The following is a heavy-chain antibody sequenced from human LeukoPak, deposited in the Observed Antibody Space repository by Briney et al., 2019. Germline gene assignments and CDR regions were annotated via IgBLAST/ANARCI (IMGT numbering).Heavy chain of an antibody. D-gene: IGHD1-20*01. Sequence: GGSLRLSCAASGFTVSSNYMSWVRQAPGKGLEWVSVIYSGGSTYYADSVKGRFTISSDNSKNTLYLQMNSLRAEDTAVYYCARAMVTGAYYFDYWGQGTLVTVSS. CDR1: GFTVSSNY. V-gene: IGHV3-66*01. CDR2: IYSGGST. CDR3: ARAMVTGAYYFDY. J-gene: IGHJ4*02.